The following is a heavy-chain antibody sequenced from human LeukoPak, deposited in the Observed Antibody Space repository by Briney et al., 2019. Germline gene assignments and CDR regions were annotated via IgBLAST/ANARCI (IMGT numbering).Heavy chain of an antibody. V-gene: IGHV3-30*04. J-gene: IGHJ4*02. D-gene: IGHD3-10*01. CDR3: ASSPYYFGSGSDYRALDY. Sequence: GGSLRLSCAASGFTFSSYAMHWVRQAPGKGLEWVAVVSHDGRSKNYADSVKGRFTISGDNSKSTLYLQMNSLRAEDTAVYYCASSPYYFGSGSDYRALDYWGQGTLVTVSS. CDR2: VSHDGRSK. CDR1: GFTFSSYA.